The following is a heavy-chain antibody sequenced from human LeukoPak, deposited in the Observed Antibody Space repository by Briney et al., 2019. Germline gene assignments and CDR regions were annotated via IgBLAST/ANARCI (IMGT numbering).Heavy chain of an antibody. CDR2: IGCEGSNK. CDR3: ASPSCSGGSCYSRYYYMDV. V-gene: IGHV3-30*02. CDR1: GFTFSSYG. Sequence: GGSVRLSCAASGFTFSSYGMHWVRQAPGKGLEWVAFIGCEGSNKYYADSVKGRFTISRDNSKNTLYLQMNSLRAEDTAVYYCASPSCSGGSCYSRYYYMDVWGKGTTVSASS. J-gene: IGHJ6*03. D-gene: IGHD2-15*01.